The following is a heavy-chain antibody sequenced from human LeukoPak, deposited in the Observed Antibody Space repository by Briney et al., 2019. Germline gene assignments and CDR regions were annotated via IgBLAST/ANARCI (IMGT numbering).Heavy chain of an antibody. D-gene: IGHD3-22*01. V-gene: IGHV4-30-4*01. CDR1: GGSIGSGDYY. J-gene: IGHJ5*02. Sequence: SETLSLTCTVSGGSIGSGDYYWSWIRQPPGKGLEWIGYTYYSGSTYYNPSLKSRVTISVDTSKNQFSLKLTSVTAADTAVYYCARPYYYDSRIDPWGQGTLVTVSS. CDR3: ARPYYYDSRIDP. CDR2: TYYSGST.